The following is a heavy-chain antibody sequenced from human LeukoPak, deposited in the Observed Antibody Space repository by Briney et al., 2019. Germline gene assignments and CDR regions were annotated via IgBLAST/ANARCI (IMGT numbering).Heavy chain of an antibody. J-gene: IGHJ4*02. Sequence: SETLSLTCAVYGGSFSGYYWSWIRQPPGKGLEWIGEINHSGSTNYNPSLKSRVTISVDTSKNQFSLKLSSVTAADTAVYYCARGPPHLGELSFLPFDYWGQGTLVTVSS. D-gene: IGHD3-16*02. CDR2: INHSGST. V-gene: IGHV4-34*01. CDR1: GGSFSGYY. CDR3: ARGPPHLGELSFLPFDY.